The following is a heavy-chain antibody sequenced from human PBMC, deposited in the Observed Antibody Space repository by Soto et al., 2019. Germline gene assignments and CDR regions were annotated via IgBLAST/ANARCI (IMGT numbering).Heavy chain of an antibody. Sequence: SETLSLTCAVYGGSFSGYYWSWIRQPPGKGLEWIGEINHSGSTNYNPSLKSRVTISVDTSKNQSSLKLSSVTAADTAVYYCARAHGKYYDFWSGYFERVNYFDYWGQGTLVTVSS. V-gene: IGHV4-34*01. J-gene: IGHJ4*02. CDR2: INHSGST. CDR1: GGSFSGYY. D-gene: IGHD3-3*01. CDR3: ARAHGKYYDFWSGYFERVNYFDY.